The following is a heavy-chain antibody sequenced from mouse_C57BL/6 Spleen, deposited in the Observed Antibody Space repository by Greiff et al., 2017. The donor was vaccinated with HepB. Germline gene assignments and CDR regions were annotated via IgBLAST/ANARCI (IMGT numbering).Heavy chain of an antibody. CDR1: GFTFSSYA. Sequence: EVQRVESGGGLVKPGGSLKLSCAASGFTFSSYAMSWVRQTPEKRLEWVATISDGGSYTYYPDNVKGRFTISRDNAKNNLYLQMSHLKSEDTAMYYCARGLGREYWYFDVWGTGTTVTVSS. CDR3: ARGLGREYWYFDV. CDR2: ISDGGSYT. D-gene: IGHD4-1*01. V-gene: IGHV5-4*01. J-gene: IGHJ1*03.